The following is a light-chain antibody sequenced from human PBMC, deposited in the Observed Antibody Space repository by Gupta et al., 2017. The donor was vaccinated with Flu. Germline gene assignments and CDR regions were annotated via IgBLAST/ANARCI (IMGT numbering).Light chain of an antibody. CDR3: QQANSFPLT. V-gene: IGKV1-12*01. CDR1: QPISTY. CDR2: ASS. Sequence: GDRVTIACRASQPISTYLAWYQQRPGRAPKLLIYASSSLQSGVSSRFTGGGSGRDFTLTISSLQPEDFATYYCQQANSFPLTFGQGTRLDLK. J-gene: IGKJ5*01.